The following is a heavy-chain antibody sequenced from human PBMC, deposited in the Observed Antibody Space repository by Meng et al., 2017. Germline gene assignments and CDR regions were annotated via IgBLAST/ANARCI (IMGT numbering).Heavy chain of an antibody. Sequence: PRASLNSSSKTSLSPFTSNGISPCRQAPGSGLSWMGLMSANYGTTDYAQELQGRVTMTTDTSTGTAYMELRSLRSDATAVYYCASDGETRYSSGWYWFDPWGQGTLVTVSS. V-gene: IGHV1-18*04. CDR3: ASDGETRYSSGWYWFDP. CDR2: MSANYGTT. D-gene: IGHD6-19*01. CDR1: LSPFTSNG. J-gene: IGHJ5*02.